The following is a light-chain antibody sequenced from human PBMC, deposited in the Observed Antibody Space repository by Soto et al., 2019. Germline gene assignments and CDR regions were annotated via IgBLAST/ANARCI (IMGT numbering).Light chain of an antibody. Sequence: DVVMTQSPLSLPVTLGQPATISCRSSQGLVYSDGNTYLSWFQQRPGQSPRRLISKISIRDSGVPDRFSGSGSGTEVTLKISRVEAEDVGVYYCLQGTSWPWSFGQGTRVESK. CDR1: QGLVYSDGNTY. J-gene: IGKJ1*01. CDR2: KIS. CDR3: LQGTSWPWS. V-gene: IGKV2-30*01.